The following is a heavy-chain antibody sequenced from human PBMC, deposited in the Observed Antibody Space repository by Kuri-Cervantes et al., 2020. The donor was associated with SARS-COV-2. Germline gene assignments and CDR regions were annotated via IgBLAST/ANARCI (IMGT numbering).Heavy chain of an antibody. CDR2: IKSKTDGGTT. Sequence: GESLKISCAASGFTFSNAWMSWVRQAPGKGLEWVGRIKSKTDGGTTDYAAPVKGRFTISRDDSKNTLYLQMNSLKTEDTAVYYCTSSYYDRAFDIWGPGTMVTVSS. CDR3: TSSYYDRAFDI. CDR1: GFTFSNAW. D-gene: IGHD3-22*01. J-gene: IGHJ3*02. V-gene: IGHV3-15*01.